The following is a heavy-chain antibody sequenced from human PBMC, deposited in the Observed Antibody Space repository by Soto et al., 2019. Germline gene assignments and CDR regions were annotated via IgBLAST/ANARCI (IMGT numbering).Heavy chain of an antibody. J-gene: IGHJ4*02. CDR1: GGSISSGGYY. Sequence: PSETLSLTCTVSGGSISSGGYYWSWIRQHPGKGLEWIGYIYYSGSTYYNPSLKSRVTISVDTSKNQFSLKLSSVTAADTAVYYCARERSSNYYFDYWGQGTLVTVSS. V-gene: IGHV4-31*03. CDR2: IYYSGST. CDR3: ARERSSNYYFDY.